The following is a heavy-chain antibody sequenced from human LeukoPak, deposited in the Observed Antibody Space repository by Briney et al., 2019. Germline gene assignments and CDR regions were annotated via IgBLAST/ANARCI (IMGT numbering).Heavy chain of an antibody. J-gene: IGHJ4*02. CDR3: ARDLGGYCSGGSCSNFDY. V-gene: IGHV3-21*01. CDR2: ISSSSRYI. CDR1: GFTFSSYN. D-gene: IGHD2-15*01. Sequence: GGSLRLSCAASGFTFSSYNMNWVRQAPGKGLEWVSSISSSSRYIYYADSVKGRFTISRDNAKNSLYLQMNSLRAEDTAVYYCARDLGGYCSGGSCSNFDYWGQGTLVTVSS.